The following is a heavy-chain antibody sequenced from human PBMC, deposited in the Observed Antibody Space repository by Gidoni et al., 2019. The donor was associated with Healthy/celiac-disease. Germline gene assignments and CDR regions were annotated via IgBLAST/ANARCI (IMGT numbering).Heavy chain of an antibody. V-gene: IGHV1-8*01. CDR3: ARGIDFWSGYYMIAADYYYMDV. J-gene: IGHJ6*03. D-gene: IGHD3-3*01. CDR2: MNPNSGNT. Sequence: QVQLVQSGAEVKKPGASVKVSCKASGYTFTSYDINWVRQATGQGLEWMGWMNPNSGNTGYAQKFQGRVTMTRNTSISTAYMELSSLRSEDTAVYYCARGIDFWSGYYMIAADYYYMDVWGKGTTVTVSS. CDR1: GYTFTSYD.